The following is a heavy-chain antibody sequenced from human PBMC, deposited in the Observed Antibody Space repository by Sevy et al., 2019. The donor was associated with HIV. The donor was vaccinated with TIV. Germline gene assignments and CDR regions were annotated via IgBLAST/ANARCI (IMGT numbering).Heavy chain of an antibody. D-gene: IGHD6-19*01. J-gene: IGHJ4*02. CDR1: GYSISTGYY. V-gene: IGHV4-38-2*01. Sequence: SETLSLTCGVSGYSISTGYYWGWIRQPPGKGLEWIGSLYHIGSTYDNPSFKSRVTISVDKSKNQFSLKLSSVTAPDTACYYCARAEWLATSYYFDYWGQGILVTVSS. CDR3: ARAEWLATSYYFDY. CDR2: LYHIGST.